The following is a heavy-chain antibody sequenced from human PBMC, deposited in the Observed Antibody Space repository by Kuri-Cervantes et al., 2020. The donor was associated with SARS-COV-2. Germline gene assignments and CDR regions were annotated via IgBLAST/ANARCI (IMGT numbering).Heavy chain of an antibody. CDR2: ISSSSSYI. V-gene: IGHV3-21*01. J-gene: IGHJ4*02. CDR1: GLTFSSYS. CDR3: ARAPMTNSFDF. Sequence: GESLKISCAASGLTFSSYSTNWVRQAPGKGLEWVSSISSSSSYIYYADSVKGRFTISRDNAKNSLYLQMNSLRAEDTAVYYCARAPMTNSFDFWGQGTLVTVSS. D-gene: IGHD4-11*01.